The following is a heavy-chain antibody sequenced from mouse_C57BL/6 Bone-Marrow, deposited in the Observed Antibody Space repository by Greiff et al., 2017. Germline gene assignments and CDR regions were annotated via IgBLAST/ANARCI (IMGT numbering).Heavy chain of an antibody. V-gene: IGHV1-7*01. CDR2: INPSSGYT. CDR1: GYTFTSYW. D-gene: IGHD2-5*01. CDR3: AKKATYYSNYVPFFAY. J-gene: IGHJ3*01. Sequence: VQLQQSGAELAKPGASVKLSCKASGYTFTSYWMHWVKQRPGQGLEWIGYINPSSGYTKYNQKFKDKATLTADKSSSTAYMQLSSLTYEDSAVYYCAKKATYYSNYVPFFAYWGQGTLVTVSA.